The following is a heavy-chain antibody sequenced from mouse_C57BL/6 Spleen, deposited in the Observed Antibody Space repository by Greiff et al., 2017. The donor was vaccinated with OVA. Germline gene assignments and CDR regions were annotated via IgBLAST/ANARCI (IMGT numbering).Heavy chain of an antibody. CDR2: IDPETGGT. CDR3: TSQFTTGMDY. V-gene: IGHV1-15*01. D-gene: IGHD1-1*01. J-gene: IGHJ4*01. Sequence: QVQLQQSGAELVRPGASVTLSCKASGYTFTDYEMHWVKQTPVHGLEWIGAIDPETGGTAYNQKFKGKAILTADKSSSTAYMELRSLTSEDSAVYYCTSQFTTGMDYWGQGTSVTVSS. CDR1: GYTFTDYE.